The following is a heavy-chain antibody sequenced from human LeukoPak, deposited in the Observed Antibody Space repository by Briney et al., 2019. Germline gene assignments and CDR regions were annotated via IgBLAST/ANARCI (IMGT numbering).Heavy chain of an antibody. CDR3: ARDRDDGPNSSWYRSGLNWFDP. Sequence: GSLRLSCAASGFTFSSYGMHWVRQAPGKGLEWIGSIYYSRSTYYNPSLKSRVTISVDTSKNQFSLKLSSVTAADTAVYYCARDRDDGPNSSWYRSGLNWFDPWGQGTLVTVSS. CDR2: IYYSRST. J-gene: IGHJ5*02. CDR1: GFTFSSYG. D-gene: IGHD6-13*01. V-gene: IGHV4-39*07.